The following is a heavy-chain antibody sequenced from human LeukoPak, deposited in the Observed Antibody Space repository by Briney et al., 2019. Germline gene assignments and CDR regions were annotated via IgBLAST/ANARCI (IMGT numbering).Heavy chain of an antibody. D-gene: IGHD3-22*01. Sequence: ASVKVSCKASGYTFTGYYMHWVRQAPGQGLEWMGWINPNSGGTNYAQKFQGRVTMTRDTSNSTAYMELSRLRSDDTAVYYCARDPSGSDYYDSSGLDYWGQGTLVTVSS. CDR1: GYTFTGYY. CDR3: ARDPSGSDYYDSSGLDY. V-gene: IGHV1-2*02. J-gene: IGHJ4*02. CDR2: INPNSGGT.